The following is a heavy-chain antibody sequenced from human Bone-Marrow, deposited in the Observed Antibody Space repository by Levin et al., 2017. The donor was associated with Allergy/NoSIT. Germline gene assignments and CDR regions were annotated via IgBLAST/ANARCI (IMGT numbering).Heavy chain of an antibody. CDR2: IYAGDSET. CDR1: GFSFTNYW. D-gene: IGHD1-20*01. CDR3: ARGYNYRYYYGMDI. J-gene: IGHJ6*02. V-gene: IGHV5-51*01. Sequence: KVSCKGSGFSFTNYWIGWVRQMPGKGLEWMGIIYAGDSETRYSPSFQGQVTISVDRSITTAYLQWSSLKASDTAMYYCARGYNYRYYYGMDIWGQGTTVTVSS.